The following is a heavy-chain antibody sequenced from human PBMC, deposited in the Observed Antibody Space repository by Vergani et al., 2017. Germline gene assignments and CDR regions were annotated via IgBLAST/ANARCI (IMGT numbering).Heavy chain of an antibody. D-gene: IGHD3-22*01. CDR3: ARGLSDSSGYYPYWFDP. J-gene: IGHJ5*02. V-gene: IGHV3-48*02. CDR1: GFTFSTYS. Sequence: EVQLVESGGGLVQPGGSLRLSCAASGFTFSTYSMNWVRQAPGKGVEWVSYISSSSSTIYYADPVKGRFTISRDNAKNSLYLQMNCLRDEDTAVYYCARGLSDSSGYYPYWFDPWGQGTLVTVSS. CDR2: ISSSSSTI.